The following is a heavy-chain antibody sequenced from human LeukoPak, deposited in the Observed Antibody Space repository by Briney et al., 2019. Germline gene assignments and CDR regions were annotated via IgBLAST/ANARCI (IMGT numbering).Heavy chain of an antibody. J-gene: IGHJ4*02. CDR2: IYYSGST. CDR3: ARGSETYYYDSSGYYSFDY. D-gene: IGHD3-22*01. Sequence: PSETLSLTCTVSGGSISSSSYYWGWIRQPPGKGLEGIGSIYYSGSTYYNPSLKSRVTISVDTSKNQFSLKLSSVTAADTAVYYCARGSETYYYDSSGYYSFDYWGQGTLVTVSS. CDR1: GGSISSSSYY. V-gene: IGHV4-39*07.